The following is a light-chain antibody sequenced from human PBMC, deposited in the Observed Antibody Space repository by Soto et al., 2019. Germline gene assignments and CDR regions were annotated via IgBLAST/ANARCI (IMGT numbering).Light chain of an antibody. CDR3: QSYDNRLSGYV. J-gene: IGLJ1*01. CDR2: GNN. Sequence: QPVLTQPPSVSGAPGQRVTISCTGSSSNIGAGYDVHWYQQLPGPAPKLLIYGNNNRPSGVPDRFSGSKSGTSASLAITGLQAEDEADYYCQSYDNRLSGYVFGTGTKVTVL. CDR1: SSNIGAGYD. V-gene: IGLV1-40*01.